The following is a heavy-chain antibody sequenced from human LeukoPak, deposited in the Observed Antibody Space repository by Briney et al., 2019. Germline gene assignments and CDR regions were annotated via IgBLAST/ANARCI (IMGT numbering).Heavy chain of an antibody. D-gene: IGHD1-26*01. V-gene: IGHV4-31*03. J-gene: IGHJ3*02. CDR2: IYYSGST. CDR3: ASSGPDDAFDI. CDR1: GGSISRGGYY. Sequence: PSETLSLTCTVSGGSISRGGYYWSWIRQHPGKGLEWIGYIYYSGSTYYNPSLKSRVTISVDTSKNQFSLKLSSVTAADTAVYYCASSGPDDAFDIWGQGTIVTVSS.